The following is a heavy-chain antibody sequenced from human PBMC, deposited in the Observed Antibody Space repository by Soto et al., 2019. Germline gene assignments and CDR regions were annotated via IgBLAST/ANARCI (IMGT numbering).Heavy chain of an antibody. V-gene: IGHV1-46*01. J-gene: IGHJ6*02. CDR3: ASEAIVAGATTGIDV. Sequence: QVQLVQSGAEVKKSGSSVKVSCKASGYTLTTFFMHWVRQATGQVLEWMGVIKPGYPAGRSTTYEKKFQGRVTMTTDTSTSTVYMELSMLRSDDTAVDYCASEAIVAGATTGIDVWGQGTTVTVSS. D-gene: IGHD1-26*01. CDR1: GYTLTTFF. CDR2: IKPGYPAGRST.